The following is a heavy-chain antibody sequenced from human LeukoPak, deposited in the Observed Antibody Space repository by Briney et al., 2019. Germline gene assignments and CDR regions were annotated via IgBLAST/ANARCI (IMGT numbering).Heavy chain of an antibody. Sequence: RGSLRLSCAASGFTFGSYGMHWVRQAPGKGLEWVAVISYDGSNKYYSDSVKGRFTISRDNSNNTLYPQMNSLRAEDTAVYYCARAQNTGRSSRDSNRFDPWGQGTLVTVSS. D-gene: IGHD6-13*01. J-gene: IGHJ5*02. V-gene: IGHV3-30*03. CDR3: ARAQNTGRSSRDSNRFDP. CDR2: ISYDGSNK. CDR1: GFTFGSYG.